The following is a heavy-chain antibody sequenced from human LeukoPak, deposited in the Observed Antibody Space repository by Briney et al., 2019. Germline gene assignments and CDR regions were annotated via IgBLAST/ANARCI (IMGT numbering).Heavy chain of an antibody. CDR2: IIRGRDYI. V-gene: IGHV3-21*01. CDR3: ARSITIIVDWFDP. Sequence: GGSLRLSCVASGFSITRYNMNWVRQAPGKGLEWVASIIRGRDYIYYADSVKGRFTISPDNAKNSLSLQMNSLRAEDTAVYFCARSITIIVDWFDPWGQGTLVTVSS. J-gene: IGHJ5*02. CDR1: GFSITRYN. D-gene: IGHD3-22*01.